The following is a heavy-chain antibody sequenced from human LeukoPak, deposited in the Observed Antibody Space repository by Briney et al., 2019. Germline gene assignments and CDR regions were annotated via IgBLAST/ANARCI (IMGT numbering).Heavy chain of an antibody. J-gene: IGHJ5*02. V-gene: IGHV4-34*01. CDR3: ARHGLSIATPGRWFDP. CDR2: INHSGST. D-gene: IGHD6-6*01. CDR1: GASFSGYY. Sequence: SETLSLTCAVYGASFSGYYWSWIRQPPGKGLKWIGEINHSGSTNYNPSLKSRVTISVDTSKNQFSLQLSSVTAADTAAYYCARHGLSIATPGRWFDPWGQGTLVTVSS.